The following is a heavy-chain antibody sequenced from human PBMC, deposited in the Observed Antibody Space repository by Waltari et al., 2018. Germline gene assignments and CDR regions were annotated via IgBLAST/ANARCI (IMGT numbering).Heavy chain of an antibody. Sequence: QVQLVQSGAEVKKPGSSVKVSCKASGGTFSSYAISWVRQAPGQGLEWMGGIIPILGIANDAQKFQGRVTITADKSTSTAYMELSSLRSEDTAVYYCASEGVVVVDPGWFDPWGQGTLVTVSS. CDR3: ASEGVVVVDPGWFDP. CDR1: GGTFSSYA. CDR2: IIPILGIA. D-gene: IGHD2-15*01. J-gene: IGHJ5*02. V-gene: IGHV1-69*10.